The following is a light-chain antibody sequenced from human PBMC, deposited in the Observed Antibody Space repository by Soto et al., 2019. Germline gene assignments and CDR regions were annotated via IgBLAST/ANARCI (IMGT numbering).Light chain of an antibody. CDR2: EVS. CDR3: ASYTSSTTHV. J-gene: IGLJ1*01. Sequence: QSALTQPASVSGSPGQSITISCTGTSNDVGAYKYVSWHQQHPGKAPNPRIYEVSNRPSGVYNPFSGSKSGNTASLTISGLQAEDEADYYCASYTSSTTHVFGTGTKLTVL. CDR1: SNDVGAYKY. V-gene: IGLV2-14*01.